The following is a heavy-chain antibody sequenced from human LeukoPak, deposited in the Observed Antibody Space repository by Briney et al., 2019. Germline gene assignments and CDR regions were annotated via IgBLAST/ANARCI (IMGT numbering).Heavy chain of an antibody. Sequence: PGGSLRLSCAASGFTFSTYWMTWVRQAPGKGLEWVANIKQDGSEKYYVDSVKGRFTISRDNAKNSLFLQMNSLRAEDTAVYYCARHTYDSLTGSEDAFDIWGQGTMVTISS. J-gene: IGHJ3*02. CDR2: IKQDGSEK. CDR1: GFTFSTYW. CDR3: ARHTYDSLTGSEDAFDI. V-gene: IGHV3-7*01. D-gene: IGHD3-9*01.